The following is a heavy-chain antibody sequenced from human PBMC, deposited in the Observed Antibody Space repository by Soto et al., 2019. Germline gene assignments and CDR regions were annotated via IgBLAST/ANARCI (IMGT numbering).Heavy chain of an antibody. D-gene: IGHD1-26*01. V-gene: IGHV4-31*03. CDR1: GGSISSGGYY. J-gene: IGHJ4*02. Sequence: PSETLSLTCTVSGGSISSGGYYWSWIRQHPGKGLEWIGYIYYSGSTYYNPSLKSRVTISVDTSKNQFSLKLSSVTAADTAVYDCARHSVTYYDFDYWGQGTLVTFSS. CDR3: ARHSVTYYDFDY. CDR2: IYYSGST.